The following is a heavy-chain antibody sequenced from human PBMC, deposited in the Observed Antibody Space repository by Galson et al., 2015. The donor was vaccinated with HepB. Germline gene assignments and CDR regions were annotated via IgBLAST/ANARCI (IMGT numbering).Heavy chain of an antibody. J-gene: IGHJ5*02. CDR3: ARGALVVVVDATQNNWFAP. CDR2: INAYNRDT. D-gene: IGHD2-15*01. Sequence: SVKVSCKASGYTFSSYSITWVRQVPGQGLEWMGWINAYNRDTNHAQHLQGRVTMTTDTSTSTAYMELRSLRSDDTAVYFCARGALVVVVDATQNNWFAPWGQGTLVTVSS. CDR1: GYTFSSYS. V-gene: IGHV1-18*04.